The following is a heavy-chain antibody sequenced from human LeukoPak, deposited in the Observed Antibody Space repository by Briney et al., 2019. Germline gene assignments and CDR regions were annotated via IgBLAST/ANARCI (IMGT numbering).Heavy chain of an antibody. V-gene: IGHV1-8*01. Sequence: ASVKVSCKASGYTFTGYDINWVRQATGQGLEWMGWMNPNSGNTGYAQKFQGRVTMTRNTSISTAYMELSSLRSEDTAVYYCATSPFRRITIFGVVIPVWFDPWGQGTLVTVSS. CDR2: MNPNSGNT. J-gene: IGHJ5*02. CDR1: GYTFTGYD. CDR3: ATSPFRRITIFGVVIPVWFDP. D-gene: IGHD3-3*01.